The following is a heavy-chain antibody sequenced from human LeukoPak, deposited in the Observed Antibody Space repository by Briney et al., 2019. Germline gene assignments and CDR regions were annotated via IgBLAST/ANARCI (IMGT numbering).Heavy chain of an antibody. V-gene: IGHV4-4*08. J-gene: IGHJ4*02. CDR3: ARDKAHTYGYYFDP. Sequence: SETLSLTCTVSGDAISTYYWNWVRHTPGKGLEWIGHISNGRTDYNPSLKSRVIISVDTSKNQISLRLTSVTAADTAVYYCARDKAHTYGYYFDPWGQGTQVLVSS. CDR2: ISNGRT. CDR1: GDAISTYY. D-gene: IGHD3-10*01.